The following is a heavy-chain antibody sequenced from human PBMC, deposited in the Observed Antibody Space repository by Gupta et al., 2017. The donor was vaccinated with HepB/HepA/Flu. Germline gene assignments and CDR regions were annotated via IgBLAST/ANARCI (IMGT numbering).Heavy chain of an antibody. CDR3: ARAGGKGHFWSGYYYYYYYMDV. CDR1: GGPFSSYA. V-gene: IGHV1-69*01. Sequence: QVQLVQSGAEVKKPGSSVKVSCKASGGPFSSYAISWVRQAPGQGLEWMGGIIPIFGTANYAQKFQGRVTITADESTSTAYMELSSLRSEDTAVYYWARAGGKGHFWSGYYYYYYYMDVWGKGTTVTVSS. J-gene: IGHJ6*03. D-gene: IGHD3-3*02. CDR2: IIPIFGTA.